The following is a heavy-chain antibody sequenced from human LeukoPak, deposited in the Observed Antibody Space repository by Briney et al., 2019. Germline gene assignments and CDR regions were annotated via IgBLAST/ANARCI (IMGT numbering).Heavy chain of an antibody. Sequence: GGSLRLSCAASGFTFASHAMRWVRQAPGKGLEWVSGISGSGASTYYADSVKGRFTISRDNSKNTLYLQMNSLRAEDTAVYYCAKEERYSSGWFDYWGQGTLVTVSS. D-gene: IGHD6-19*01. CDR3: AKEERYSSGWFDY. J-gene: IGHJ4*02. CDR1: GFTFASHA. CDR2: ISGSGAST. V-gene: IGHV3-23*01.